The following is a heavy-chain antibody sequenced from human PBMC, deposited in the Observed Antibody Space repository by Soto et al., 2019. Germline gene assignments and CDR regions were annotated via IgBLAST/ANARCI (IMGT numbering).Heavy chain of an antibody. CDR3: AAPRDEYGSGVSWFTYGMDI. Sequence: GGSLRLSCGTSGFTFANYAMGWVRQAPGKGLEWVASLDGAGGSTYYAESVRGRFSISRDNSQNTLFLQMKRLTVDDTAIYYCAAPRDEYGSGVSWFTYGMDIWGQGTTVTVSS. D-gene: IGHD3-10*01. CDR2: LDGAGGST. CDR1: GFTFANYA. J-gene: IGHJ6*02. V-gene: IGHV3-23*01.